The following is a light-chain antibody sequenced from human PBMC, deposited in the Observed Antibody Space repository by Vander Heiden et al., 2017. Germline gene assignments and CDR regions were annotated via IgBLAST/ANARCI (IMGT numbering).Light chain of an antibody. V-gene: IGKV1-5*03. J-gene: IGKJ1*01. CDR2: KAS. Sequence: DIPMTQSPSTLSASVGDRVTITCRASQSISSWLAWYQQKPGKAPKRLIYKASSLESGVPSRFSGSGSGTEVTLTISSLQPDDFATYYCQQYNSYSWTFGQGTKVEIK. CDR3: QQYNSYSWT. CDR1: QSISSW.